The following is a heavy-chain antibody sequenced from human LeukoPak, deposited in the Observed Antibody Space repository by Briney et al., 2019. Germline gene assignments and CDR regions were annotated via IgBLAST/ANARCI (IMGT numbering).Heavy chain of an antibody. CDR1: RFTFSSYA. V-gene: IGHV3-23*01. D-gene: IGHD1-26*01. J-gene: IGHJ4*02. CDR3: AKHGGSPNPADYYFDY. Sequence: GGSLRLSCAASRFTFSSYAMSWVRQAPGKGLEWVSAISGSGGSTYSPASVKGRFTISRDNSKNTLYLQMNSLRAEDTAVYYWAKHGGSPNPADYYFDYCGQGTLVTVSS. CDR2: ISGSGGST.